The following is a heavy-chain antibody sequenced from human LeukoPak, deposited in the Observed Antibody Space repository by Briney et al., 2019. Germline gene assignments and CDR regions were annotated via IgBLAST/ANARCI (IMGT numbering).Heavy chain of an antibody. CDR3: AREAVTMVRGDPFNS. CDR2: IYYSGST. D-gene: IGHD3-10*01. CDR1: GDSISSGGYY. V-gene: IGHV4-31*03. J-gene: IGHJ4*02. Sequence: PSETLSLPCTVSGDSISSGGYYWSWIRQPPGRGLEWFGYIYYSGSTYYNPSLKSRVTMSVDTSKNQFSLKLTSVTAADTAVYFCAREAVTMVRGDPFNSWGQGTLVIVSS.